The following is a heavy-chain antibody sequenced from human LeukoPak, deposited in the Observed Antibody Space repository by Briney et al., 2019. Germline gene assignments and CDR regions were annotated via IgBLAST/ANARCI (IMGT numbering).Heavy chain of an antibody. Sequence: GGSLRLSCAASGFTFSSYWMSWARQAPGKGLEWVANIKQDGSEKYYVDSVKGRFTISRDNAKNSLYLQMNSLRAEDTAVYYCARDGTYYYYYMDVWGKGTTVTVFS. CDR1: GFTFSSYW. V-gene: IGHV3-7*01. CDR3: ARDGTYYYYYMDV. CDR2: IKQDGSEK. D-gene: IGHD1-26*01. J-gene: IGHJ6*03.